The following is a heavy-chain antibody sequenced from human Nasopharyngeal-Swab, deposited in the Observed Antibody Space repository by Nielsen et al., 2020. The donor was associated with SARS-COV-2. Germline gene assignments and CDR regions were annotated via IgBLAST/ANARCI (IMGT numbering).Heavy chain of an antibody. CDR2: ISYDGSNK. J-gene: IGHJ6*02. CDR3: AKDPYYYGSGSYFWPQVMFEKYYYGMDV. V-gene: IGHV3-30*18. D-gene: IGHD3-10*01. Sequence: WIRQPPGKGLEWVAVISYDGSNKYYADAVKGRFTIYRDNSKNTLYLQMNSLRAEDPAVYYWAKDPYYYGSGSYFWPQVMFEKYYYGMDVWGQGTTVTVSS.